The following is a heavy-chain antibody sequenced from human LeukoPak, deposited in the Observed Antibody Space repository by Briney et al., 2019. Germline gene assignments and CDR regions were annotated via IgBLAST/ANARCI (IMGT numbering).Heavy chain of an antibody. CDR2: IYTSGST. CDR3: ARRLAGATTFLDV. CDR1: GGSINSGSYY. J-gene: IGHJ3*01. Sequence: SQTLSLTCTVSGGSINSGSYYWLWIRQPAGKGLEWIGRIYTSGSTNYNVSLKSRVTISMDTSKNQFSLKLSSVAAADTAVYYCARRLAGATTFLDVWGQGTLVTVSS. V-gene: IGHV4-61*02. D-gene: IGHD1-26*01.